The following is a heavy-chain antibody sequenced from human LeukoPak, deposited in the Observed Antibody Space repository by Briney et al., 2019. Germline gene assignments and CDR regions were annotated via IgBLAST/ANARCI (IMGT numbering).Heavy chain of an antibody. D-gene: IGHD5-12*01. J-gene: IGHJ4*02. V-gene: IGHV4-34*01. CDR2: INHSGST. Sequence: SETLSLTCAVYGGSFSGYYWSWIRQPPGKGLEWIGEINHSGSTNYNPSLKSRVTTSVDTSKNQFSLKLSSVTAADTAVYYCARGRGYSGYEYDYWGQGTLVTVSS. CDR3: ARGRGYSGYEYDY. CDR1: GGSFSGYY.